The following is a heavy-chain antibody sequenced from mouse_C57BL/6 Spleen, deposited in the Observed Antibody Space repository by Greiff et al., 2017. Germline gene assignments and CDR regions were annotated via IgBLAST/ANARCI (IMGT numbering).Heavy chain of an antibody. V-gene: IGHV1-82*01. CDR2: IYPGDGDT. J-gene: IGHJ3*01. Sequence: QVQLKESGPELVKPGASVKISCKASGYAFSSSWMNWVKQRPGKGLEWIGRIYPGDGDTNYNGKFKGKATLTADKSSSTAYMQLSSLTSEDSAVYFCARRIYYDYYVFAYWGQGTLVTVSA. CDR3: ARRIYYDYYVFAY. D-gene: IGHD2-4*01. CDR1: GYAFSSSW.